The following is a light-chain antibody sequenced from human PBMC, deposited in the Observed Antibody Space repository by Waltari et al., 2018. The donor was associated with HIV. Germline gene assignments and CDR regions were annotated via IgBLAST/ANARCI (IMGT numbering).Light chain of an antibody. V-gene: IGLV2-23*02. Sequence: QSALTQPASVSGSPGQSITISCTGTSSDVGSYNLVSWYQQHPGKAPKLMIYEVTKRPSGVSSRFSGSKSDNSASLTISGLQAEDEADYYCCSYAGRSTLSYVFGTGTKVTVL. CDR3: CSYAGRSTLSYV. J-gene: IGLJ1*01. CDR2: EVT. CDR1: SSDVGSYNL.